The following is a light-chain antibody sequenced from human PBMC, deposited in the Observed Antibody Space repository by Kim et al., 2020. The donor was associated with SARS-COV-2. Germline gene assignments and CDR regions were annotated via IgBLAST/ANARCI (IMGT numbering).Light chain of an antibody. V-gene: IGLV1-40*01. CDR3: QSYDSSLSGWV. CDR2: GNS. CDR1: SSNIGAGYD. Sequence: QLVLTQPPSVSGAPGQRVTISCTGSSSNIGAGYDVHWYQQLPGTAPKLLIYGNSNRPSGVPDRFSGSKSCTSASLAITGLQAEDEADYYCQSYDSSLSGWVFGGGTQLTVL. J-gene: IGLJ3*02.